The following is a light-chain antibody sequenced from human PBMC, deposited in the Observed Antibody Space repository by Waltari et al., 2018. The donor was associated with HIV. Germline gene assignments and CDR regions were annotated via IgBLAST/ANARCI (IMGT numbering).Light chain of an antibody. J-gene: IGLJ2*01. CDR1: SSDIGAYDF. V-gene: IGLV2-8*01. CDR2: EVT. Sequence: QSALTQPPSASGSLGQSVTISCTGPSSDIGAYDFVSWFQQHPHTAPKLLLYEVTRRPSTVSDRFSGSRSGNMAFLTVAGLQPDDEATYFCSSYGDSLKVLFGGGTNVTVL. CDR3: SSYGDSLKVL.